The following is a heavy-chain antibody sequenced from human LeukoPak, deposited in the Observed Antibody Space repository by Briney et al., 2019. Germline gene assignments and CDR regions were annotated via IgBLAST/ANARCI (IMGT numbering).Heavy chain of an antibody. CDR2: IKYDGSEK. V-gene: IGHV3-7*01. Sequence: GGSLRLSCAASGFTFRSYGMSWVRQAPGKDLEWVGNIKYDGSEKYYVDSVKGRFTISRDNAKNSLYLHMNSLRVEDTAIYYCARDYVWGSSESDYWGQGTLVTVSS. D-gene: IGHD7-27*01. CDR1: GFTFRSYG. J-gene: IGHJ4*02. CDR3: ARDYVWGSSESDY.